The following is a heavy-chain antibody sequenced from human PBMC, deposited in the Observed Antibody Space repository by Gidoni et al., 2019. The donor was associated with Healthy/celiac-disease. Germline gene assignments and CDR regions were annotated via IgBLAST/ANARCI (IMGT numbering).Heavy chain of an antibody. CDR3: AKDLSRGWYNNFDY. Sequence: EVQLLESGGGVVQPGGSLSRSCAASGFTCSSYAMSLVRQAPGKGLEWVSAISGSGGSTYYADSVKGRFTISRDNSKNTLYLQMNSLRAEDTAVYYCAKDLSRGWYNNFDYWGQGTLVTVSS. D-gene: IGHD6-19*01. CDR1: GFTCSSYA. J-gene: IGHJ4*02. V-gene: IGHV3-23*01. CDR2: ISGSGGST.